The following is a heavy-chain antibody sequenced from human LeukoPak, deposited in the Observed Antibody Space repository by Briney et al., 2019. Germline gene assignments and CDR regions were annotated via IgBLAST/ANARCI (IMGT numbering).Heavy chain of an antibody. J-gene: IGHJ3*02. CDR2: INPNSGGT. V-gene: IGHV1-2*02. D-gene: IGHD3-10*01. CDR3: ARDRGSADAFDI. CDR1: GYTLTGYY. Sequence: GASVKVSCKASGYTLTGYYMHWVRQAPGQGLEWMGWINPNSGGTNYAQKFQGRVTMTRDTSISTAYMELSRLRSDDTAVYYCARDRGSADAFDIWGQGTMVTVSS.